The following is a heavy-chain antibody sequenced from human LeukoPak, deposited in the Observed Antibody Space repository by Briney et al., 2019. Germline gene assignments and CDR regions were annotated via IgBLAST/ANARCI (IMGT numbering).Heavy chain of an antibody. CDR1: GGSFSGYY. CDR3: ARVLSSWPEFDY. J-gene: IGHJ4*02. Sequence: SETLSLTCADYGGSFSGYYWSWVRQPPGKGLEWIGEINHSGSTNYNPSLKSRVTISVDTSKNQFSLKLSSVTAADTAVYYCARVLSSWPEFDYWGQGTLVTVSS. CDR2: INHSGST. V-gene: IGHV4-34*01. D-gene: IGHD6-13*01.